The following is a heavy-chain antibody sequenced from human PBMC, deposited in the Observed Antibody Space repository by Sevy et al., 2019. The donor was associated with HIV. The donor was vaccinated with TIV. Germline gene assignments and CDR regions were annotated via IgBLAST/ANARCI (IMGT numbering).Heavy chain of an antibody. CDR2: ISGSAGTT. V-gene: IGHV3-23*01. Sequence: GGSLRLSCAASGFTFGTYTMNWVRQAPGKGLDWVSAISGSAGTTDYAYSVQGRFTISRDNSKNRVYLQMNSLRVEDTAKYYCAKGDSTFYGMDVWGQGTTVTVSS. CDR1: GFTFGTYT. D-gene: IGHD6-13*01. J-gene: IGHJ6*02. CDR3: AKGDSTFYGMDV.